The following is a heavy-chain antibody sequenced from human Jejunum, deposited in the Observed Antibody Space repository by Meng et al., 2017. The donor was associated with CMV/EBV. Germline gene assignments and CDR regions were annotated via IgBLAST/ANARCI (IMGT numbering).Heavy chain of an antibody. V-gene: IGHV4-61*01. CDR3: ARVYGRQSLGFYYGLDV. CDR1: VSSGSFY. CDR2: IDDVGST. J-gene: IGHJ6*02. D-gene: IGHD7-27*01. Sequence: VSSGSFYWTWIRQPPGKGLEWIGFIDDVGSTSYSPPLKSRVTMSVDTSTNQFSLRLPSVTSADTAVYYCARVYGRQSLGFYYGLDVWGQGTTVTVSS.